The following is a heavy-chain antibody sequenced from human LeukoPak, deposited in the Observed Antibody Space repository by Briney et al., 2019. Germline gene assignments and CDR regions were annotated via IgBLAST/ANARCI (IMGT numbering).Heavy chain of an antibody. Sequence: GGSLRLSCTASGFTFGDYAMSWIRQAPGKGLEWVSVISTSAGNTYYADSVKGRFTISRDNSKNTLYLQMNSLRAEDTAVYYCVRALRSSGRSPLDYWGQGTLVTVSS. CDR1: GFTFGDYA. D-gene: IGHD6-19*01. CDR3: VRALRSSGRSPLDY. V-gene: IGHV3-23*01. CDR2: ISTSAGNT. J-gene: IGHJ4*02.